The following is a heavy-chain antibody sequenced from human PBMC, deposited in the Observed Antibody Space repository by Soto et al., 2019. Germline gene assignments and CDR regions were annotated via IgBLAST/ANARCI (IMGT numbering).Heavy chain of an antibody. Sequence: PGGSLRLTCSASGTTFITESVDWVRQAPGKGLEWVSSISSSSSYIYYADSVKGRFTISRDNAKNSLYLQMNSLRAEDTAVYYCARTHPVGMDVWGQGTTVSVSS. J-gene: IGHJ6*02. CDR2: ISSSSSYI. CDR3: ARTHPVGMDV. D-gene: IGHD6-19*01. CDR1: GTTFITES. V-gene: IGHV3-21*01.